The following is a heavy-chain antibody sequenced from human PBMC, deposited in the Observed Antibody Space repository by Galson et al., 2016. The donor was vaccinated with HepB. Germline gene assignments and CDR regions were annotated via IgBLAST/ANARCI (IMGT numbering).Heavy chain of an antibody. V-gene: IGHV4-31*03. CDR1: GDSISSGGYY. D-gene: IGHD4-17*01. J-gene: IGHJ4*02. Sequence: TLSLTCTVSGDSISSGGYYWSWIRQHPGKGLEWIGPIYYSGSTYYNPSLQSRATISLDTSKNRFSLKLGSVTAADTAVYYCARDLTLGYGDYSYFDYWGQGTLVTVSS. CDR3: ARDLTLGYGDYSYFDY. CDR2: IYYSGST.